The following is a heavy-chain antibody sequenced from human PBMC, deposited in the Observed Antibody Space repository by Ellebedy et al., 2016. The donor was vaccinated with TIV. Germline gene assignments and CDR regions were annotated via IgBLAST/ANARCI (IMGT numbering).Heavy chain of an antibody. D-gene: IGHD1-26*01. V-gene: IGHV3-23*01. Sequence: GESLKISCVGSRFTFSDYGMSWVRQAPGKGLEWVSAISGSGGSTYYADSVKGRFTISRDNSKNTLYLQMNSLRAEDTAVYYCARVPMYSGSYFDYWGQGTLVTVSS. J-gene: IGHJ4*02. CDR1: RFTFSDYG. CDR3: ARVPMYSGSYFDY. CDR2: ISGSGGST.